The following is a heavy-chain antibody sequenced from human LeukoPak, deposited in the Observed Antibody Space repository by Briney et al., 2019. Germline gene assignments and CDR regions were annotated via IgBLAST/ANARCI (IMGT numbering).Heavy chain of an antibody. J-gene: IGHJ5*02. CDR1: GYTFTGYY. D-gene: IGHD6-13*01. CDR2: INPNSGGT. CDR3: ARDGYSSSWYGEDWFDP. Sequence: ASVKVSCQASGYTFTGYYMHWVRQAPGQGLEWMGWINPNSGGTNYAQKFQGRVTMTRDTSISTAYMELSRLRSDDTAVYYCARDGYSSSWYGEDWFDPWGQGTLVTVSS. V-gene: IGHV1-2*02.